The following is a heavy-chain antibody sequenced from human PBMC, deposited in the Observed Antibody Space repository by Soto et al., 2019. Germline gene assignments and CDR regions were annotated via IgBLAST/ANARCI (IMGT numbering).Heavy chain of an antibody. J-gene: IGHJ5*02. CDR2: ISSSGSTI. CDR1: GFTFSTYS. D-gene: IGHD3-16*01. CDR3: AKLPFPRVMDNWFAP. Sequence: GGSLRLSCVGSGFTFSTYSMNWVRQAPGKGLEWIAFISSSGSTITYADSAKGRYTISRENAKNSVYLQMNSLRDEGTALYYCAKLPFPRVMDNWFAPWGQGTQVTVSS. V-gene: IGHV3-48*02.